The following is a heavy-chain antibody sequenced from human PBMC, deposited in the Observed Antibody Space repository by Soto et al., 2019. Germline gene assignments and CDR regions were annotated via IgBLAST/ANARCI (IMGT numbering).Heavy chain of an antibody. V-gene: IGHV4-39*01. CDR2: IYYSGST. D-gene: IGHD3-10*01. Sequence: QLQLQESGPGLVKPSETLSLTCTVSGGSISSSSYYWGWIRQPPGKGLEWIGSIYYSGSTYYNPSLKSRVTISVDTSTNQFSLKLSCVTAADTAVYYCARKSDALWFGEERTFDIWGQGTMVTVAS. J-gene: IGHJ3*02. CDR3: ARKSDALWFGEERTFDI. CDR1: GGSISSSSYY.